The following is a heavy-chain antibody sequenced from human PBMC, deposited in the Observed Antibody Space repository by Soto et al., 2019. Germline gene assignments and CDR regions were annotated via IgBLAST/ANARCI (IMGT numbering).Heavy chain of an antibody. V-gene: IGHV3-30*09. CDR2: ISYGGDNK. Sequence: QVQLVDSGGGVVPPGRTLRLSCAASGFIFSDYAIHWDRQAQGKELEWVAVISYGGDNKYYADSVRGRFAISRDNLKNTLDLQMNSLNPEDTALYHCAKARHSTSWYGLEADFWGQGTLVTVSS. CDR1: GFIFSDYA. CDR3: AKARHSTSWYGLEADF. D-gene: IGHD6-13*01. J-gene: IGHJ4*02.